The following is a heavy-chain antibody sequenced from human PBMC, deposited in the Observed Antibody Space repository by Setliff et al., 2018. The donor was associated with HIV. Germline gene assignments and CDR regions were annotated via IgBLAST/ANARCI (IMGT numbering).Heavy chain of an antibody. CDR3: ARGIKLVGGVIVGSMDV. V-gene: IGHV1-8*02. CDR2: MNPNSGNT. D-gene: IGHD3-16*02. J-gene: IGHJ6*03. Sequence: ASVKVSCKASGGTFSSYAINWVRQATGQGLEWMGRMNPNSGNTGYAQEIQGRVTMTRNTSISTAYMELSSLRSEDTAVYYCARGIKLVGGVIVGSMDVWGKGTTVTVSS. CDR1: GGTFSSYA.